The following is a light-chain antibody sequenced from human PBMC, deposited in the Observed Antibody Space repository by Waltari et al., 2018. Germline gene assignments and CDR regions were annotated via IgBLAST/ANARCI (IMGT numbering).Light chain of an antibody. CDR3: QQGSSFPPT. J-gene: IGKJ1*01. CDR2: GAS. Sequence: DIQMTQSPSSVSASVGDRVTITCRASQGISSWLAWYQQKPGKGPNLLIFGASNLQSGVPSRFSGSGSGTDFTLTIRGLQPEDSATYFCQQGSSFPPTFGQGTIVEIK. CDR1: QGISSW. V-gene: IGKV1-12*01.